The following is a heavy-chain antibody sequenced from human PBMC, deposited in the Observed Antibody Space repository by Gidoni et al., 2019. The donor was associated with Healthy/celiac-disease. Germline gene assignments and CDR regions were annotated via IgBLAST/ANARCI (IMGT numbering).Heavy chain of an antibody. CDR1: GFTFSSYW. CDR2: INSDGSST. V-gene: IGHV3-74*01. CDR3: ARAEMATMYYYYYMDV. Sequence: EVQLVESGGGLVQPGGSLRLSCAASGFTFSSYWMHWVRQAPGKGLVWVSRINSDGSSTSYADSVKGRFTISRDNAENTLYLQMNSLRAEDTAVYYCARAEMATMYYYYYMDVWGKGTTVTVSS. J-gene: IGHJ6*03. D-gene: IGHD5-12*01.